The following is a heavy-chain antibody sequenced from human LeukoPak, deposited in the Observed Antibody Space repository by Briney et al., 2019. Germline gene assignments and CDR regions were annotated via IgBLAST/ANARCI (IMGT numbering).Heavy chain of an antibody. V-gene: IGHV4-30-2*01. CDR2: IYHSGST. J-gene: IGHJ5*02. CDR3: ARDLPNWFDP. CDR1: GGSISSGGYY. Sequence: SETLSLTCTVSGGSISSGGYYWSWIRQPPGKGLEWIGYIYHSGSTYYNPSLKSRVTISVDRSKNQFSLKLSSVTAADTAVYYCARDLPNWFDPWGQGTLVTVSS.